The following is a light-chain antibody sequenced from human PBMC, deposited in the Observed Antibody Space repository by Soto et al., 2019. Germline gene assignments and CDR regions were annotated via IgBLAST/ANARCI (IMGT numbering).Light chain of an antibody. J-gene: IGKJ1*01. CDR1: QNIRGNE. CDR2: GGS. V-gene: IGKV3-20*01. CDR3: HDCGTSHPWT. Sequence: EVVLTQSPGALSLSPGEGVTLSCRASQNIRGNELASYRQKRGQAPRLLIYGGSSRAEGIPDRFSGRGTGTNFTLTISRLEPEDSAVYYCHDCGTSHPWTFGQGTKLEIK.